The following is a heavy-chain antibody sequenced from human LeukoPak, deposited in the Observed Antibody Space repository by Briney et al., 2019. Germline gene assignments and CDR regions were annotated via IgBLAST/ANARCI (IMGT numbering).Heavy chain of an antibody. D-gene: IGHD3-3*01. CDR2: ISYSGST. Sequence: PSETLSLTCTVSGGSISGYYWSWIRQPPGKGLEWIGCISYSGSTKYNPSLKSRVSISLDTSKKQFSLHLSSMTAADTAVYYCVRDFDAWNAIDIWGQGTMVTVSS. CDR3: VRDFDAWNAIDI. CDR1: GGSISGYY. J-gene: IGHJ3*02. V-gene: IGHV4-59*01.